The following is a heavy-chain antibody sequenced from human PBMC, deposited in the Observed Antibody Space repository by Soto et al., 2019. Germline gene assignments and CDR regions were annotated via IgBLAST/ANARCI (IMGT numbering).Heavy chain of an antibody. Sequence: LRLSCAASGFTFSTYSMTWVRQAPGKGLEWVAHITATGGNTYYADSVRGRFTISRDTSGNTLYLQMNSLRAEDTALYYCAKCMQAYWNYDAHHIWGQGTMVTVSS. CDR1: GFTFSTYS. CDR2: ITATGGNT. D-gene: IGHD1-7*01. V-gene: IGHV3-23*01. CDR3: AKCMQAYWNYDAHHI. J-gene: IGHJ3*02.